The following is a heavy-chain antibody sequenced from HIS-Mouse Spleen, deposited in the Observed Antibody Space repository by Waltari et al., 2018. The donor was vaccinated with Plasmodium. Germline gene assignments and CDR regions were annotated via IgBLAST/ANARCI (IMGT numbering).Heavy chain of an antibody. CDR1: GGSISSYY. J-gene: IGHJ4*02. CDR2: IYYSGST. D-gene: IGHD6-6*01. V-gene: IGHV4-59*01. CDR3: ARGGYSSSSYYFDY. Sequence: QVQLQESGPGLVTPSETLSLTFTVSGGSISSYYWSWIRQPPGKGLEWIAYIYYSGSTNYNPSLKSRVTISVDTSKNQFSLKLSSVTAADTAVFYCARGGYSSSSYYFDYWGQGTLVTVSS.